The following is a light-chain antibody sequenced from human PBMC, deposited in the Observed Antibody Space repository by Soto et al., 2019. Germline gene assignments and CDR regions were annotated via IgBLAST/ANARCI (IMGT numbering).Light chain of an antibody. CDR2: GDT. CDR1: SSTIGAGFD. Sequence: QSVLTQPPSVSGAPGQRVTISCTGSSSTIGAGFDVHWYQQLPSTAPKLLIYGDTNRPSGVPDRFSGSKSGTSASLVITGLQAEDEADYYCQSYDTALSVYVVFGGGTKLTVL. CDR3: QSYDTALSVYVV. J-gene: IGLJ2*01. V-gene: IGLV1-40*01.